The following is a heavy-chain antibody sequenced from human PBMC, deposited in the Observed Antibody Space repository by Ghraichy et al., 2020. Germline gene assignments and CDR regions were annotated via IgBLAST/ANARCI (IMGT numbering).Heavy chain of an antibody. CDR1: GCSISSSSYY. V-gene: IGHV4-39*01. CDR3: ARLQPARTTPDV. Sequence: SETLSLTCTVSGCSISSSSYYWVWLRQPPGKGLVWIGSIYYSGSTYYNPFIKSRVTISVDTSKNQSSLKLSSVTAEDTAVYYCARLQPARTTPDVWGQGTTVTVSS. D-gene: IGHD1-14*01. CDR2: IYYSGST. J-gene: IGHJ6*02.